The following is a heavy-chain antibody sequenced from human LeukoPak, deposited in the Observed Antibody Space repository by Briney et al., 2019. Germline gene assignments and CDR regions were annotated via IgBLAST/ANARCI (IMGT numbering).Heavy chain of an antibody. V-gene: IGHV3-33*01. CDR3: ARDRRLSYFVY. CDR1: GLTFSRYG. J-gene: IGHJ4*02. D-gene: IGHD6-25*01. CDR2: ICYDGSNK. Sequence: GGTLRLSCAASGLTFSRYGMHGVRHPPAKGLGGVAVICYDGSNKYYADSVKGRFTISRDNPKNTLYLQMNSLRDEDTAVYYCARDRRLSYFVYWGEGTLVTVSS.